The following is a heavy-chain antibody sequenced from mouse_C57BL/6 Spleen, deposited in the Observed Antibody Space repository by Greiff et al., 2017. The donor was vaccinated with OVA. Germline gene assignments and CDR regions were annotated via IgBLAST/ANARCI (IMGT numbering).Heavy chain of an antibody. CDR2: IYPGSGST. V-gene: IGHV1-55*01. D-gene: IGHD1-1*01. CDR3: ARGDYYGSSFHWYFDV. CDR1: GYTFTSYW. J-gene: IGHJ1*03. Sequence: VQLQQPGAELVKPGASVKMSCKASGYTFTSYWITWVKQRPGQGLEWIGDIYPGSGSTNYNEKFKSKATLTVDTSSSTAYMQLSSLTSEDSAVYYCARGDYYGSSFHWYFDVWGTGTTVTVSS.